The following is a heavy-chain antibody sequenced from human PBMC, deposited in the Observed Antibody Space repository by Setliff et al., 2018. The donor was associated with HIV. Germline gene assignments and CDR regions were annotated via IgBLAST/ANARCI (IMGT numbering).Heavy chain of an antibody. V-gene: IGHV3-30*02. CDR1: GFTFSNYG. J-gene: IGHJ6*03. CDR3: GKGGSQLPARFYFYMDV. Sequence: PGGSLRLSCAASGFTFSNYGMHWVRQAPGKGLEWVAVIWHDGSNEFHEDSVKGRFTISRDNSKNTLYLQMNSLRADDTAVYYCGKGGSQLPARFYFYMDVWGKGTTVTVSS. CDR2: IWHDGSNE. D-gene: IGHD2-2*01.